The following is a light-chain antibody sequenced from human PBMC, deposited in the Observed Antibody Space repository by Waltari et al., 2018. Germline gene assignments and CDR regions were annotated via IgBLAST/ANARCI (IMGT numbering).Light chain of an antibody. Sequence: EIVLTQSPATLSLSPGERATLSCRASQSISIFLAWYQQKAGQAPRLLIYDASNRATGIPARFSGSGSGTDFTLTITSLEPEYSAVYYCQQRSHWPSRLTFGPGTTVDIK. CDR1: QSISIF. CDR3: QQRSHWPSRLT. J-gene: IGKJ3*01. V-gene: IGKV3-11*01. CDR2: DAS.